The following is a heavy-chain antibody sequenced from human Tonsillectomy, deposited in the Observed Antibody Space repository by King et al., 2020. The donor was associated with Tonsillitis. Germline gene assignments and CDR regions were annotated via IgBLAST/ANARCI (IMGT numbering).Heavy chain of an antibody. D-gene: IGHD2-15*01. CDR1: GGSISSYY. CDR2: INYSGST. V-gene: IGHV4-59*01. J-gene: IGHJ4*02. CDR3: ATWWYCSGGCCSLPNFDY. Sequence: VQLQESGPGLVKPSETLSLTCTVSGGSISSYYWSWIRQPPGKGLEWIGYINYSGSTNYNPSLKSRVNISVETSKNKFSLKLISVTAADTDVYYCATWWYCSGGCCSLPNFDYWGQGTLVPVSS.